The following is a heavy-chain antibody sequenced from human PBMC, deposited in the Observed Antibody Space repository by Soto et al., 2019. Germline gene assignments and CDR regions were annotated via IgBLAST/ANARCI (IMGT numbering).Heavy chain of an antibody. CDR3: ARGKGTYTGDAFDI. CDR2: IIPILGIA. Sequence: QVQLVQSGAEVKKPGSSVKVSCKASGGTFSSYTISWVRQAPGQGLEWMGRIIPILGIANYAQKFQGRVTITADKSTSTAYMELSSLRSEDTAVYYWARGKGTYTGDAFDIWGQGTMVTVSS. J-gene: IGHJ3*02. CDR1: GGTFSSYT. V-gene: IGHV1-69*02. D-gene: IGHD1-1*01.